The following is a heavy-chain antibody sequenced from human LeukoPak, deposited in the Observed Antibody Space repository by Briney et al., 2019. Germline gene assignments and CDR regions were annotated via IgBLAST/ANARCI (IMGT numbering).Heavy chain of an antibody. CDR3: ARVEDYDILTGFDY. D-gene: IGHD3-9*01. CDR1: GFTFDDYG. J-gene: IGHJ4*02. V-gene: IGHV3-20*04. CDR2: INWNGGST. Sequence: GGSLRLSCSASGFTFDDYGMIGLRQAPGKGLVWCSGINWNGGSTGYADSVKGRFTISRDNAKNSLYLQMNSLRAEDTALYYCARVEDYDILTGFDYWGQGTLVTVSS.